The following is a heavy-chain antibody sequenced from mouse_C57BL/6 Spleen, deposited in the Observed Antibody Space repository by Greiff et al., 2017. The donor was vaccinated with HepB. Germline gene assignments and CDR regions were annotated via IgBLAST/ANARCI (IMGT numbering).Heavy chain of an antibody. J-gene: IGHJ1*03. CDR2: IYPRSGNT. Sequence: VQLQQSGAELARPGASVKLSCKASGYTFTSYGISWVKQRTGQGLEWIGEIYPRSGNTYYNEKFKGKATLTADKSSSTAYIELRSLTSEDSAVYFCARRLPGDWYFDVWGTGTTVTVSS. CDR1: GYTFTSYG. D-gene: IGHD5-5*01. V-gene: IGHV1-81*01. CDR3: ARRLPGDWYFDV.